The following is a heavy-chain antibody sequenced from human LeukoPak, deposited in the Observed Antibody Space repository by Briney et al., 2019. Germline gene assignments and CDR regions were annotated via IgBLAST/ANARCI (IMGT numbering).Heavy chain of an antibody. CDR2: IYHSGST. V-gene: IGHV4-38-2*02. J-gene: IGHJ4*02. Sequence: SETLSLTCTVSGYSISSGYYWGWIRQPPGKGLEWIGSIYHSGSTYYNPSLKSRVTISVDTSKNQFSLKLSSVTAADTAVYYCARPYYDILTGYYNDFDYWGQGTLVTVSS. CDR3: ARPYYDILTGYYNDFDY. CDR1: GYSISSGYY. D-gene: IGHD3-9*01.